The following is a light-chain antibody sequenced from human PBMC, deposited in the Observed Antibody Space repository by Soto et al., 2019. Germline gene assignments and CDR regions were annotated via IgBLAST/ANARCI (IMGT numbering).Light chain of an antibody. J-gene: IGLJ1*01. CDR1: SSDVGAYNY. Sequence: QSVLAQPASVSGSPGQSITISCAGTSSDVGAYNYVSWYQHHPGKAPKLMIYDVNNRPSGDSNRFSGSKSGNTASLTISGLQAEDESDYYCSSYTTSVTYVFGTGTRVTVL. CDR3: SSYTTSVTYV. V-gene: IGLV2-14*03. CDR2: DVN.